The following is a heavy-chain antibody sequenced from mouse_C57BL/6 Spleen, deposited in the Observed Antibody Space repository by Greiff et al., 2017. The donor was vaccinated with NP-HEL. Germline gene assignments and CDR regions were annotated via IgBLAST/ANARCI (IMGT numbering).Heavy chain of an antibody. J-gene: IGHJ1*03. Sequence: QVQLKQPGAELVMPGASVKLSCKASGYTFTSYWMHWVKQRPGQGLEWIGEIDPSDSYTNYNQKFEGKSTLTVDKSSSTAYMQLSSLTSEDSAVYYCATTVYWYFDVWGTGTTVTVSS. CDR3: ATTVYWYFDV. CDR2: IDPSDSYT. V-gene: IGHV1-69*01. CDR1: GYTFTSYW. D-gene: IGHD1-1*01.